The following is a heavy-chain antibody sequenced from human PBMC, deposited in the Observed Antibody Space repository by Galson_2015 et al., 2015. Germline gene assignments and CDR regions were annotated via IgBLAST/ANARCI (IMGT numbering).Heavy chain of an antibody. D-gene: IGHD6-19*01. CDR2: IRDSGGSK. CDR1: GFAFSDYD. Sequence: SLRLSCAASGFAFSDYDMNWVRQAPGKGLEWVSLIRDSGGSKYYADSVKGRFTISRDNSKNTLYLQMNSLRAEDTAMYYCAKQWVPGSHYFDSWGQGTLVTVSS. J-gene: IGHJ4*02. CDR3: AKQWVPGSHYFDS. V-gene: IGHV3-23*01.